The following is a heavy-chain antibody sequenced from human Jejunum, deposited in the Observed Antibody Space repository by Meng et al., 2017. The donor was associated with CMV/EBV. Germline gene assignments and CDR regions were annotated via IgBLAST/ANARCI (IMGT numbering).Heavy chain of an antibody. CDR2: IYYSGIT. CDR1: GGSISSSY. D-gene: IGHD2-2*01. J-gene: IGHJ4*02. Sequence: TFSGGSISSSYWSWIRHPPGKGLEWVGYIYYSGITNYNPSLKSRVTISVDTSKNQFSLKLTSVTAADTAVYYCARARVPAAPNYDYWGQGTLVTVSS. CDR3: ARARVPAAPNYDY. V-gene: IGHV4-59*01.